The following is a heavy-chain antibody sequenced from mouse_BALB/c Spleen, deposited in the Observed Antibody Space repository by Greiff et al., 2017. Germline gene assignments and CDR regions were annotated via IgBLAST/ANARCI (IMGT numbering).Heavy chain of an antibody. CDR3: ARELDGYYAMDY. CDR1: GYTFTSYT. D-gene: IGHD3-1*01. Sequence: VKLMESGAELARPGASVKMSCKASGYTFTSYTMHWVKQRPGQGLEWIGYINPSSGYTNYNQKFKDKATLTADKSSSTAYMQLSSLTSEDSAVYYCARELDGYYAMDYWGQGTSVTVSS. J-gene: IGHJ4*01. CDR2: INPSSGYT. V-gene: IGHV1-4*01.